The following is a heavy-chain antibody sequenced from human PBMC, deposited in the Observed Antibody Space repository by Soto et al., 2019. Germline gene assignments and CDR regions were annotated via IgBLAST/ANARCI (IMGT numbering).Heavy chain of an antibody. V-gene: IGHV1-69*02. Sequence: QVQLVQSGAEVKRPGSSVKVSCKASGDTFNFYSINGVRQAPGLGLEWMGRVNPIVSMSNYAQKLQGRVTMTADKSTSTAYMELSSLRSEDTAIYYCAGSYGAGYRAFDYWGQGDLVTVSS. J-gene: IGHJ4*02. CDR3: AGSYGAGYRAFDY. CDR1: GDTFNFYS. D-gene: IGHD3-16*01. CDR2: VNPIVSMS.